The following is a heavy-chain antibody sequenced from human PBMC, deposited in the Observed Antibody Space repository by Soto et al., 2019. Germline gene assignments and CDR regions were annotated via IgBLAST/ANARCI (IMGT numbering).Heavy chain of an antibody. Sequence: ASVKVSCKASGYTFTSYAMHWVRQAPGQRLEWMGWINAGNGNTKYSQKFQGRVTITRDTSASTAYMGLSSLGSEDTAVYYCASFGFPRKASRPGIAAAGPPRCGGDCSPAGGVCGQGTTVTVSS. V-gene: IGHV1-3*01. CDR1: GYTFTSYA. D-gene: IGHD6-13*01. CDR2: INAGNGNT. CDR3: ASFGFPRKASRPGIAAAGPPRCGGDCSPAGGV. J-gene: IGHJ6*02.